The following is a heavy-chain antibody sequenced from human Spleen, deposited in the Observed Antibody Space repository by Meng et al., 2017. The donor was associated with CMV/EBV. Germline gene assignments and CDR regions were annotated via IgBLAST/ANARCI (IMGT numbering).Heavy chain of an antibody. CDR2: INHSGST. D-gene: IGHD3-16*01. CDR3: ARGRAGGVAPGDY. CDR1: GFIFSTYT. J-gene: IGHJ4*02. V-gene: IGHV4-34*01. Sequence: GSLRLSCAASGFIFSTYTMNWVRQAPGKGLEWIGEINHSGSTNYNPSLKSRVTISVDTSKNQFSLKLSSVTAADTAVYYCARGRAGGVAPGDYWGQGTLVTVSS.